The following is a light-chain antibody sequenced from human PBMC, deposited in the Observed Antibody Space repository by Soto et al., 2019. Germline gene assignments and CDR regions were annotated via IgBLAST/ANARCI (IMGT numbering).Light chain of an antibody. CDR2: GGS. CDR3: CSYAGSSTWV. Sequence: QSALTQPASVSGSPGQSITISCTGSSSDVGSYNFVSWHQQHPGKAPKLMIYGGSKRPSGVSNRFSGSKSGNTASLTISGLQAEDEADYYCCSYAGSSTWVFGGGTKVTVL. J-gene: IGLJ3*02. CDR1: SSDVGSYNF. V-gene: IGLV2-23*01.